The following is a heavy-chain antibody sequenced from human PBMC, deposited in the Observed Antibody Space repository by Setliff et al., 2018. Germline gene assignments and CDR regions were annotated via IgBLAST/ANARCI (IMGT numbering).Heavy chain of an antibody. CDR2: INAGNGNT. CDR1: GYTFTSYA. CDR3: ARGPYSSGSTPRDFDY. D-gene: IGHD6-19*01. J-gene: IGHJ4*02. V-gene: IGHV1-3*01. Sequence: ASVKVSCKASGYTFTSYAMHWVRQAPGQRLEWMGWINAGNGNTKYSQKFQGRVTITRDTSASTAYMELSSLRSEDTAVYYCARGPYSSGSTPRDFDYWGQGTLVTVSS.